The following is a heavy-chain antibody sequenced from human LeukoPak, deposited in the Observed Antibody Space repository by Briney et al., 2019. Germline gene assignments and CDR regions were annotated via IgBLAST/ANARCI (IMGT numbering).Heavy chain of an antibody. V-gene: IGHV3-74*01. J-gene: IGHJ6*02. Sequence: GGSLRLSCAASGFTFSSYWMHWVRQAPGKGLVWVSRINSDGSSTSYADSVKGRFTISRDNVKNTLYLQMSSLRAEGTAVYYCARVSERTVRGVYYYYYGMDVWGQGTTVTVSS. CDR2: INSDGSST. D-gene: IGHD3-10*01. CDR1: GFTFSSYW. CDR3: ARVSERTVRGVYYYYYGMDV.